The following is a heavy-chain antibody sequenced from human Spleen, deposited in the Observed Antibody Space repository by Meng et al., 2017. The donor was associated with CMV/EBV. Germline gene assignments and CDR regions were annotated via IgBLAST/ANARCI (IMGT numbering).Heavy chain of an antibody. V-gene: IGHV3-21*01. CDR1: GFTFSSYS. CDR3: ARSANYYDSSGYWSGYFDY. Sequence: EVQLVESGGGLVKPEGSLRLSCAASGFTFSSYSMNWVRQAPGKGLEWVSSISSSSSYIYYADSVKGRFTISRDNAKNSLYLQMNSLRAEDTAVYYCARSANYYDSSGYWSGYFDYWGQGTLVTVSS. D-gene: IGHD3-22*01. J-gene: IGHJ4*02. CDR2: ISSSSSYI.